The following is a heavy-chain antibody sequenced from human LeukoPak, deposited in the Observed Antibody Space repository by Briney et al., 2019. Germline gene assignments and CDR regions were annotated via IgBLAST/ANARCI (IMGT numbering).Heavy chain of an antibody. D-gene: IGHD5-18*01. V-gene: IGHV1-2*06. CDR3: AKQSYGLTEINFDY. CDR2: INPNSGGT. CDR1: GYTFTGYY. Sequence: VSVKVSCKASGYTFTGYYMHWVRQAPGQGLEWMGRINPNSGGTNYAQKFQGRVTMTRDTSISTAYMELSRLRSDDTALYYCAKQSYGLTEINFDYWGQGPLVTVSS. J-gene: IGHJ4*02.